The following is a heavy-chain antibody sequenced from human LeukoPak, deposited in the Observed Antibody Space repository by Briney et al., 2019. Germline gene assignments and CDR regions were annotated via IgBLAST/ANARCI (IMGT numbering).Heavy chain of an antibody. Sequence: SQTLSLTCAVSGGSISSGGYSWSWIRQPPGKGLEWIGYIYHSGSTYYNPSLKSRVTMSVDTSKNQFSLKLSSVTAADTAVYYCARAGSRYYYGMDVWGQGTTVTVSS. D-gene: IGHD6-19*01. CDR2: IYHSGST. CDR3: ARAGSRYYYGMDV. V-gene: IGHV4-30-2*01. J-gene: IGHJ6*02. CDR1: GGSISSGGYS.